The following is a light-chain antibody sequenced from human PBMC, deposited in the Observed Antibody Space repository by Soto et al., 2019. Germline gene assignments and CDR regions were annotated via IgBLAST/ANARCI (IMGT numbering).Light chain of an antibody. Sequence: QSVLTQPASVSGSPGQSITISCTGTSSDVGGYDYVSWYQQYPGTAPKLIIYEVTNRPSGVSNRFSGSKSGNTASLTISGLRAEDEADYYCSSFRSSSTLPYVFGTGTKVTVL. V-gene: IGLV2-14*01. J-gene: IGLJ1*01. CDR3: SSFRSSSTLPYV. CDR1: SSDVGGYDY. CDR2: EVT.